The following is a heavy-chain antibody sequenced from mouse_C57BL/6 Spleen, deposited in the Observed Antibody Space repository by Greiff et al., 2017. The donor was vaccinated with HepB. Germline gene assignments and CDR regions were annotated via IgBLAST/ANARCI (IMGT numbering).Heavy chain of an antibody. Sequence: VQLQQPGAELVMPGASVKLSCKASGYTFTSYWMHWVKQRPGQGLEWIGEIDPSDSYTNYNQKFKGKSTLTVDKSSSTAYMQRSSLTSEDSAVYYCARGPYYYGSSPYWYFDVWGTGTTVTVSS. J-gene: IGHJ1*03. CDR2: IDPSDSYT. D-gene: IGHD1-1*01. V-gene: IGHV1-69*01. CDR3: ARGPYYYGSSPYWYFDV. CDR1: GYTFTSYW.